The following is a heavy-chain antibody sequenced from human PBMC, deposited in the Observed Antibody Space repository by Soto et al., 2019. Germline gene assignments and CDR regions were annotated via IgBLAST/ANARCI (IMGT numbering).Heavy chain of an antibody. Sequence: QVQLQESGPGLVKPSETLSLTCTVSGGSISSYYWSWIRQPPGKGLEWIGYIYYSGSTNYNPSLKSRVTISVDTSKNQFSLKLSSVTAADTAVYYCARDTEDILTGYPRYFDYWGQGTLVTVSS. V-gene: IGHV4-59*01. J-gene: IGHJ4*02. CDR2: IYYSGST. CDR1: GGSISSYY. D-gene: IGHD3-9*01. CDR3: ARDTEDILTGYPRYFDY.